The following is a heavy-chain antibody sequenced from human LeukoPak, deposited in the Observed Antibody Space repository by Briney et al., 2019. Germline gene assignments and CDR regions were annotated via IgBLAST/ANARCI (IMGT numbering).Heavy chain of an antibody. CDR3: ARIYGRPPRFDP. V-gene: IGHV4-59*01. J-gene: IGHJ5*02. CDR1: GGSISSYY. CDR2: IYYSGST. D-gene: IGHD3-10*01. Sequence: PSETLSLTCTVSGGSISSYYWSWIRQPPGKGLEWIGYIYYSGSTNYNPSLKSRVTISVDTSKHQFSLKLSSVTAADTAVYYCARIYGRPPRFDPWGQGTLVTVSS.